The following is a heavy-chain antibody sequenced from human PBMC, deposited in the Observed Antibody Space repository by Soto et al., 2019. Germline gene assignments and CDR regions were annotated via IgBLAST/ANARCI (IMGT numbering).Heavy chain of an antibody. V-gene: IGHV4-31*03. J-gene: IGHJ5*02. Sequence: PSETLSLTCTVSVGSISSGGYYWSWIRQHPGKGLEWIGYIYYSGSTYYNPSLKSRVTISVDTSKNQFSLKLSSVTAADTAVYYCARDDYGNWFDPWGQGTLVTVSS. D-gene: IGHD4-17*01. CDR1: VGSISSGGYY. CDR2: IYYSGST. CDR3: ARDDYGNWFDP.